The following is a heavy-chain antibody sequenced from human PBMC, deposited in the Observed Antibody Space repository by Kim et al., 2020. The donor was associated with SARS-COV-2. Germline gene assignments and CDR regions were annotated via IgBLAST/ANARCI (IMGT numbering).Heavy chain of an antibody. CDR3: ATSGNGYCSSTSCYGY. Sequence: ASVKVSCKASGYTFTSYGISWVRQAPGQGLEWMGWISAYNGNTNYAQKLQGRVTMTTDTSTSTAYMELRSLRSDDTAVYYCATSGNGYCSSTSCYGYWGQGTLVTVSS. V-gene: IGHV1-18*04. J-gene: IGHJ4*02. D-gene: IGHD2-2*01. CDR2: ISAYNGNT. CDR1: GYTFTSYG.